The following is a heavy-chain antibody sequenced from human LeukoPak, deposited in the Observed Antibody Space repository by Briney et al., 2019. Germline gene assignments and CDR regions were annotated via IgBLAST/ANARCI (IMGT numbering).Heavy chain of an antibody. D-gene: IGHD6-13*01. Sequence: SETLSLTCTVSGGSISSGGYYWSWIRQPPGKGLEWIGYIYHSGSTFYNPSLKSRVTMSVDKSKNQFSLTLTSVTAADTAVYYCARHSAHSSTNDAFDIWGQGTMVTVSS. J-gene: IGHJ3*02. CDR3: ARHSAHSSTNDAFDI. V-gene: IGHV4-30-2*01. CDR1: GGSISSGGYY. CDR2: IYHSGST.